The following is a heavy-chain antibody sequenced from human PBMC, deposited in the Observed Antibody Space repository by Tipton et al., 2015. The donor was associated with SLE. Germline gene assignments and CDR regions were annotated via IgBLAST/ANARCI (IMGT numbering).Heavy chain of an antibody. Sequence: SLRLSCAASGFTFSSYSMNWVRQAPGKGLEWVSSISSSSYIYYADSVKGRFTISRDNAKNSLYLQMNSPRAEDTAVYYCATLLDCSSTSCSLPGFDYWGQGTLVTVSS. CDR2: ISSSSYI. J-gene: IGHJ4*02. CDR3: ATLLDCSSTSCSLPGFDY. V-gene: IGHV3-21*01. CDR1: GFTFSSYS. D-gene: IGHD2-2*01.